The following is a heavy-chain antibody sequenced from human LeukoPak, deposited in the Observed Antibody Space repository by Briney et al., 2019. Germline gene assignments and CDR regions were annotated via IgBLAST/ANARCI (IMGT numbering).Heavy chain of an antibody. Sequence: PGGSLRLSCAASGFSFDTYAMHWVRQAPGQGLEWVALIWHDGSHKFYSNSVRGQFTISRDNSKKTVYLQMNNLRPDDTAVYYCARENFGSGSYPDFWGQGTLVTVSS. D-gene: IGHD3-10*01. CDR1: GFSFDTYA. CDR3: ARENFGSGSYPDF. J-gene: IGHJ4*02. CDR2: IWHDGSHK. V-gene: IGHV3-33*01.